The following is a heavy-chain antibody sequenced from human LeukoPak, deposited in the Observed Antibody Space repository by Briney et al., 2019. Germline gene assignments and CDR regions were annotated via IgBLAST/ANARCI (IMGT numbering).Heavy chain of an antibody. Sequence: GGSLRLSCVASGFTFDEYGMSWVRQVPGKGLEWVSGINWNGGSTGYADSVKGRFTTSRDNAKNSLYLQMHSLRAEDTALYWCARDLMVRGVIRSPFDIWGQGTMVTVSS. D-gene: IGHD3-10*01. CDR2: INWNGGST. CDR1: GFTFDEYG. V-gene: IGHV3-20*04. CDR3: ARDLMVRGVIRSPFDI. J-gene: IGHJ3*02.